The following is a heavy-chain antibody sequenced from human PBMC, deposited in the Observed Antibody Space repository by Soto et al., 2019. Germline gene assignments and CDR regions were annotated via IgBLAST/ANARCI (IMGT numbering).Heavy chain of an antibody. J-gene: IGHJ6*02. Sequence: ASVKVSCKASGYTFTSYDINWVRQATGQGLEWMGWMNPNSGNTGYAQKFQGRVTMTRNTSISTAYMELSSLRSEDTAVYYCARGPRQDFWSGSPGGMDVWGQGTTVTVS. CDR2: MNPNSGNT. CDR3: ARGPRQDFWSGSPGGMDV. D-gene: IGHD3-3*01. CDR1: GYTFTSYD. V-gene: IGHV1-8*01.